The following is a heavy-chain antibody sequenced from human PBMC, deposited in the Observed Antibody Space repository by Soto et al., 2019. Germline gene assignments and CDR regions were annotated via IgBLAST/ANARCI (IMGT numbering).Heavy chain of an antibody. CDR2: IYWDDDK. D-gene: IGHD4-17*01. CDR1: GFSLSTSGVG. Sequence: QITLKESGPTLVKPTQTLTLTCTFSGFSLSTSGVGVGWIRQPPGKALEWLALIYWDDDKRYSPSLKSRLTITKDTTKKQMVLTLTNMNPVDTATYYCAHDLLAGGDYGEYTWFDPWGQGTLVTVSS. J-gene: IGHJ5*02. V-gene: IGHV2-5*02. CDR3: AHDLLAGGDYGEYTWFDP.